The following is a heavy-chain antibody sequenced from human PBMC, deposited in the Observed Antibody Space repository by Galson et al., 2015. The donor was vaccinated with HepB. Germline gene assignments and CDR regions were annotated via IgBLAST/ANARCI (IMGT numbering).Heavy chain of an antibody. Sequence: SVKVSCKASGYTFTTYGIDWVRQAPGQGLQWMGRISSYRGNTKYAQRFQGRVTMTKDTSTSTVYMEVRSLRFDDTAVYYCARDVYWVLDLWGQGTLVTVSS. CDR3: ARDVYWVLDL. V-gene: IGHV1-18*01. J-gene: IGHJ5*02. CDR2: ISSYRGNT. CDR1: GYTFTTYG. D-gene: IGHD5/OR15-5a*01.